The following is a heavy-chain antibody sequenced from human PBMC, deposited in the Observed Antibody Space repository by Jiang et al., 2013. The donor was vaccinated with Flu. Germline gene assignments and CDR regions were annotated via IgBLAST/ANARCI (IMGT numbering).Heavy chain of an antibody. J-gene: IGHJ4*02. CDR3: ARDRGATGDFDY. D-gene: IGHD7-27*01. CDR2: INPGNGDT. V-gene: IGHV1-3*01. Sequence: EVKKPGASVKVSCKASGYPFTTHAIHWVRQAPGQSLEWMGWINPGNGDTQYSKRFHGRITITRDTSASTAYVELSSLRSEDTAVYFCARDRGATGDFDYWGQGNLVTVSS. CDR1: GYPFTTHA.